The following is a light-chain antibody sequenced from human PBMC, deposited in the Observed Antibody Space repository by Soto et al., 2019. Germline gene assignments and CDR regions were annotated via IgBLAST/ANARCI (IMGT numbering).Light chain of an antibody. Sequence: QSALTQPASVSGSPGQSITISCIGTSSDVGRYNYVSWYQQHPGKVPKLMIYEVSNRPSGVSDRFSGSKSDNTASLTISGLQAEDEADYYCSSYTTSDTLVFGGGTQLTVL. CDR1: SSDVGRYNY. CDR3: SSYTTSDTLV. CDR2: EVS. V-gene: IGLV2-14*01. J-gene: IGLJ2*01.